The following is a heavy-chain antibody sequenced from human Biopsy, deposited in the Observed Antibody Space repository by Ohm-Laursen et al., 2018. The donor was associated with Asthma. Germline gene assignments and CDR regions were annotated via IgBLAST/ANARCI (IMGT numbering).Heavy chain of an antibody. D-gene: IGHD3-10*01. CDR3: ARAVDYSHYYGIDV. J-gene: IGHJ6*02. V-gene: IGHV3-23*01. Sequence: SLRLSCAASGFTFSNYVMSWVRQAPGKGLEWVSSITGSGGFTYHADSVKGRFTISRDKSDNTLYLQMNSLTAEDTAVYFCARAVDYSHYYGIDVWGQGTTVTVS. CDR2: ITGSGGFT. CDR1: GFTFSNYV.